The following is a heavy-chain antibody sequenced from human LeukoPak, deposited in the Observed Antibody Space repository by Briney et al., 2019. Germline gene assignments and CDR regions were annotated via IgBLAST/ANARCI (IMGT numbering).Heavy chain of an antibody. CDR2: IYYSGST. J-gene: IGHJ5*02. CDR3: ARVLGAVMADWMNWFDP. CDR1: GGSISSYY. D-gene: IGHD5-24*01. V-gene: IGHV4-59*01. Sequence: PSETLSLTCTVSGGSISSYYWSWIRQPPGKGLEWIGYIYYSGSTNYNPSLKSRVTISVDTSKNQFSLKLSSVTAADTAVYYCARVLGAVMADWMNWFDPWGQGTLVTVSS.